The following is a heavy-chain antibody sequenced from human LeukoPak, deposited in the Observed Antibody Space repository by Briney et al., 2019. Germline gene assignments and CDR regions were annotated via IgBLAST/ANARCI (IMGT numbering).Heavy chain of an antibody. CDR1: GGTFSSYA. Sequence: SVKVSCKASGGTFSSYAISWVRQAPGQGLEWMGGIIPIFGTANYAQKFQGRVTITADKSTSTAYMELSSLRSEDTAVYYCATSTLILRLIFDYWGQGTLVTVSS. V-gene: IGHV1-69*06. CDR2: IIPIFGTA. CDR3: ATSTLILRLIFDY. D-gene: IGHD4-17*01. J-gene: IGHJ4*02.